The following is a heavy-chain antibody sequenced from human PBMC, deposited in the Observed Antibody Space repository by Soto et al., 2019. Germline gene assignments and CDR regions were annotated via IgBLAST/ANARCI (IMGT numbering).Heavy chain of an antibody. J-gene: IGHJ5*02. Sequence: QVQLVQSGAEVKKPGASVKVSCKASGYTFTSYDINWVRQATGQGLEWMGWMNPNSGKAGYAQKFEGRVTMTRNTSISTVYMELSSLRSEDTAVYYCARSRELVRPGRDWFHPWGQGTLVTDSS. D-gene: IGHD6-13*01. CDR1: GYTFTSYD. CDR2: MNPNSGKA. V-gene: IGHV1-8*01. CDR3: ARSRELVRPGRDWFHP.